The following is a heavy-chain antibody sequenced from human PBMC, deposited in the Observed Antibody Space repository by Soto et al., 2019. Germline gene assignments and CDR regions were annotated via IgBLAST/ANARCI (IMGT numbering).Heavy chain of an antibody. D-gene: IGHD2-2*01. Sequence: QVQLVESGGGVVQPGRSLRLSCAASGFTFSSYGMHWVRQAPGKGLEWVAVIWYDGSNKYYADSVKGRFTISRDNSKNTLYLQMNSLRAEDTAVYYCARISGWRCSSTSCCAFDIWGQGTMVTVSS. CDR2: IWYDGSNK. CDR1: GFTFSSYG. J-gene: IGHJ3*02. CDR3: ARISGWRCSSTSCCAFDI. V-gene: IGHV3-33*01.